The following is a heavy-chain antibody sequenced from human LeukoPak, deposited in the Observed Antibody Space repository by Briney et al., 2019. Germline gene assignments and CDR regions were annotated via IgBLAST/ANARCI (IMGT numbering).Heavy chain of an antibody. Sequence: GASVKVSCKASGYTFTSYYMHWVRQAPGQGLEWMGIINPSGGSTGYAQKFQGRVTMTRDTSTSTVYMELSSLRSEDTAVYYCARDMVRGVIPGYYFDYWGQGTLVTVSS. J-gene: IGHJ4*02. CDR1: GYTFTSYY. V-gene: IGHV1-46*01. CDR2: INPSGGST. CDR3: ARDMVRGVIPGYYFDY. D-gene: IGHD3-10*01.